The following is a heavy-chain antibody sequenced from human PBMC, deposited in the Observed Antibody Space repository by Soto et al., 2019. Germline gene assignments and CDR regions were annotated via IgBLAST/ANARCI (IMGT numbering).Heavy chain of an antibody. CDR1: GYTFTSYY. CDR3: ARAMVRGVIVLGYFDY. CDR2: INPSGGST. J-gene: IGHJ4*02. D-gene: IGHD3-10*01. Sequence: ASVKVSCKASGYTFTSYYMHWVRQAPGQGLEWMGIINPSGGSTSYAQKFQGRVTMTRDTSTSTVYTELSSLRSEDTAVYYCARAMVRGVIVLGYFDYWGQGTLVTVSS. V-gene: IGHV1-46*03.